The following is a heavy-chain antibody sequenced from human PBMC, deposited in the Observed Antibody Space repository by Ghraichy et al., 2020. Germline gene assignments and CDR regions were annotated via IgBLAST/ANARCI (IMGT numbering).Heavy chain of an antibody. CDR3: AGETAPGYSSGWYRYYFDY. Sequence: GGSLRLSCAASGFTFSSYGMHWVRQAPGKGLEWVAVISYDGSNKYYADSVKGRFTISRDNSKNTLYLQMNSLRAEDTAVYYCAGETAPGYSSGWYRYYFDYWGQGTLVTVSS. CDR2: ISYDGSNK. CDR1: GFTFSSYG. V-gene: IGHV3-30*03. D-gene: IGHD6-19*01. J-gene: IGHJ4*02.